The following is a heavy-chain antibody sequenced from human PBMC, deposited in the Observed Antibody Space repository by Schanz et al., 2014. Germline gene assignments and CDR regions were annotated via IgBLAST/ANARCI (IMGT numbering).Heavy chain of an antibody. CDR1: GFTVSSNH. V-gene: IGHV3-23*01. D-gene: IGHD4-17*01. Sequence: EVQLLESGGGLVRPGGSLRLSCAVSGFTVSSNHMSWVRQAPGKGLEWVSVISGSGGSTYYADSVKGRFTISRDNSKNTLYLQMNTLRAEDTAVYYCARDGDRFYHNYYMDVWGKGTTXTVSS. CDR2: ISGSGGST. CDR3: ARDGDRFYHNYYMDV. J-gene: IGHJ6*03.